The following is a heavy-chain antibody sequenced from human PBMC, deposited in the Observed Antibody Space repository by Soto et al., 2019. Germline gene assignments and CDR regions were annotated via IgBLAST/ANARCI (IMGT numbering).Heavy chain of an antibody. V-gene: IGHV3-23*01. CDR1: GFTFNHYA. CDR2: VSGRGGST. Sequence: VQLLESGGGLVQPGGSLRLACTASGFTFNHYAMSWVRQAPGKGLEWVSAVSGRGGSTKYADSVKGRFIISRDNSNSTLYLQMDSLRGEDTAVYYCAKDSPVTTSLYFYYYGFDVWGQGTTVTVSS. CDR3: AKDSPVTTSLYFYYYGFDV. D-gene: IGHD4-17*01. J-gene: IGHJ6*02.